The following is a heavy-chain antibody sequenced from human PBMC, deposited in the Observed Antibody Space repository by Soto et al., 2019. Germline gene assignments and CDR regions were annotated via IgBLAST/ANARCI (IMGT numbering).Heavy chain of an antibody. CDR2: LNNYGST. CDR3: ARAELVGATDY. CDR1: GGSISSYR. V-gene: IGHV4-4*07. Sequence: SETLSLTCTVSGGSISSYRWSWIRQPAGKGLEWIGRLNNYGSTYYNPSLKSRVTISVDTSKNQFSLKLSSVTAADTAVYYCARAELVGATDYWGQGTLVTVSS. D-gene: IGHD1-26*01. J-gene: IGHJ4*02.